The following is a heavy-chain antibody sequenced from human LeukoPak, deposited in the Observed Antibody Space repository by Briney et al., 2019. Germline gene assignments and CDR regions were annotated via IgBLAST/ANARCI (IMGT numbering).Heavy chain of an antibody. Sequence: SGTLSLTCAVSGGSISSSNWWSWVRPPPGKGLEWIGEIYHSGSTNYNPSLKSRVTISVDKSKNQFSLKLSSVTAADTAVYYCARAPYCSGGSCYSAAEDAFDIWGQGTMVTVSS. CDR3: ARAPYCSGGSCYSAAEDAFDI. CDR2: IYHSGST. CDR1: GGSISSSNW. D-gene: IGHD2-15*01. V-gene: IGHV4-4*02. J-gene: IGHJ3*02.